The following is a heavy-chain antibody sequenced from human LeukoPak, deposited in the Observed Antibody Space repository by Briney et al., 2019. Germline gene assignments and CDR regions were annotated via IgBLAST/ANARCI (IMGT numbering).Heavy chain of an antibody. J-gene: IGHJ4*02. V-gene: IGHV5-51*01. Sequence: GESLKISCKGSGYSSASYWIAWVRQMPGKGLEWMGGIYPGNSDITYSPSFQGQVTISADKSVSTAYLHWSSLKASDTAIYYCARHLSSISSCPNYWGQGTPGTVSS. CDR1: GYSSASYW. CDR3: ARHLSSISSCPNY. D-gene: IGHD2-2*01. CDR2: IYPGNSDI.